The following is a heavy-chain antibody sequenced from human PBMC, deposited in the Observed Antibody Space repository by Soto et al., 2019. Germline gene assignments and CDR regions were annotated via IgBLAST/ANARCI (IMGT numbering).Heavy chain of an antibody. Sequence: QVQLVESGGGVVQPGRSLRLSCAASGFTFSSYGMHWVRQAPGKGLEWVAVISYDGSNKYYADSVKGRFTISRDNSKNTLYLQMNSLRAEDTAVYYCAKDRWELLGYFDYWCQGTLVTVSS. CDR3: AKDRWELLGYFDY. CDR1: GFTFSSYG. D-gene: IGHD1-26*01. J-gene: IGHJ4*02. CDR2: ISYDGSNK. V-gene: IGHV3-30*18.